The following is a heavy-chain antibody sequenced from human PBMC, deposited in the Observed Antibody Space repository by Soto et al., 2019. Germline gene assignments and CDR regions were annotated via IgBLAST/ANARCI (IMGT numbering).Heavy chain of an antibody. Sequence: QVQLQESGPGLVRPSQTLSLTCTVSGDSISSADYYWSWIRQTPGKGLESIGHIFYSGTTYYNPSLKSRLTISVDTSKNHFALRLTSVTAADTAVYYCARDLWVEPELYYYGMDVWGQGTTVTVSS. CDR3: ARDLWVEPELYYYGMDV. CDR2: IFYSGTT. V-gene: IGHV4-30-4*01. J-gene: IGHJ6*02. D-gene: IGHD1-1*01. CDR1: GDSISSADYY.